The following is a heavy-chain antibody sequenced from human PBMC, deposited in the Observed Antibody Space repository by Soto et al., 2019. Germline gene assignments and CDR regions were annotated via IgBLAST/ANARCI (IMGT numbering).Heavy chain of an antibody. CDR2: IGTAGDP. Sequence: EVQLVESGGGLVQPGGSLRLSCAASGFTFSSYDMHWVRQATGKGLEWVSAIGTAGDPYYPGSVKGRFTISRENAKNSLYLQMNSLRAGDTAVYYCARGKNYYDSKDYYGMDVWGQGTTVTVSS. V-gene: IGHV3-13*05. J-gene: IGHJ6*02. CDR3: ARGKNYYDSKDYYGMDV. D-gene: IGHD3-22*01. CDR1: GFTFSSYD.